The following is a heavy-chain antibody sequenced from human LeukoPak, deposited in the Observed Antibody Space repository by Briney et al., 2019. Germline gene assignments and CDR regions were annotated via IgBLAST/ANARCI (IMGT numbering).Heavy chain of an antibody. CDR1: GASITVGNW. CDR3: ARDVSRFGELSTYYYGMDV. D-gene: IGHD3-10*01. V-gene: IGHV4-4*01. J-gene: IGHJ6*04. CDR2: IYHSGTI. Sequence: SETLSLTCVVSGASITVGNWWSWVRQSPEKGLEWIGEIYHSGTINYNPSLKSRVTILVDKTKNQFSLKLTSVTAADSAVYCCARDVSRFGELSTYYYGMDVWGKGTTVIVSA.